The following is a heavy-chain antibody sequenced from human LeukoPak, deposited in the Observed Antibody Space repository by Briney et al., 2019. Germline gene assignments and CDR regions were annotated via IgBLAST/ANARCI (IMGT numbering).Heavy chain of an antibody. CDR3: ASGYYYDSSGYYYEAY. CDR2: ISSSSSYI. CDR1: GFTFSSYS. J-gene: IGHJ4*02. Sequence: GGSLRLSCAASGFTFSSYSMNWVRQAPGKGLEWVSSISSSSSYIYYADSVKGRFTISRDNAKNSLYLQMNSLRAEDTAVYYCASGYYYDSSGYYYEAYWGQGTLVTVSS. V-gene: IGHV3-21*01. D-gene: IGHD3-22*01.